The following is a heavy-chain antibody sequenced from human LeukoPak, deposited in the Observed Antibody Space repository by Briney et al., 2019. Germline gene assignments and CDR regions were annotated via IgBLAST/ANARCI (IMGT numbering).Heavy chain of an antibody. CDR1: GGSISSGGYY. J-gene: IGHJ4*02. D-gene: IGHD3-22*01. CDR3: ARADGDYYDSSGPYYFDY. V-gene: IGHV4-31*03. Sequence: SETLSLTCTVSGGSISSGGYYWSWIRQHPGKGLEWIGYIYYSGSTYYNPSLKSRVTISVDTSKNQFSLKLSPVTAADTAVYYCARADGDYYDSSGPYYFDYWGQGTLVTVSS. CDR2: IYYSGST.